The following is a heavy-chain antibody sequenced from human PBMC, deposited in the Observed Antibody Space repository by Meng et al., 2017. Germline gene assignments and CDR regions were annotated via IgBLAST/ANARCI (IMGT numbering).Heavy chain of an antibody. V-gene: IGHV3-30*04. CDR1: GFTFSSYA. J-gene: IGHJ4*02. CDR3: ARDRVLGYYYDSSGSNYFDY. D-gene: IGHD3-22*01. CDR2: ISYDGSNK. Sequence: GESLKISCAASGFTFSSYAMHWVRQASGKGLEWVAVISYDGSNKYYADSVKGRFTISRDNSKNTLYLQMNSLRAEDTAVYYCARDRVLGYYYDSSGSNYFDYWGQGTLVTVSS.